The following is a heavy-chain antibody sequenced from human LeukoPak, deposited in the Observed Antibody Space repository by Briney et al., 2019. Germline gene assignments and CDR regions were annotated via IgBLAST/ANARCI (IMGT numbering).Heavy chain of an antibody. Sequence: PGGSLRLSCAASRFSFSMYSMAWVRQAPGKGLEWVSVINDRGGYIQDADSVKGRFTISRDNYQNTLFLQMNSLRAEDTAVYYCVRERDRGIDVADDFDYWGQGTLVTVSS. CDR2: INDRGGYI. V-gene: IGHV3-23*01. J-gene: IGHJ4*02. D-gene: IGHD6-19*01. CDR1: RFSFSMYS. CDR3: VRERDRGIDVADDFDY.